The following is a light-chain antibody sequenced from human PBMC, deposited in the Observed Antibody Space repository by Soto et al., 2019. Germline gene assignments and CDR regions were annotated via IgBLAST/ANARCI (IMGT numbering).Light chain of an antibody. V-gene: IGLV2-14*01. J-gene: IGLJ2*01. CDR1: FSDVGGYDF. CDR2: DVN. CDR3: GSYSTSGSVV. Sequence: QSALTQPASVSGSPGQSIAISCTGTFSDVGGYDFVAWYQQHPGKAPKVIIYDVNNRPSGVSNRFFCSKSGNTASLTISGLQTEDEADYYCGSYSTSGSVVFGGGTKLTVL.